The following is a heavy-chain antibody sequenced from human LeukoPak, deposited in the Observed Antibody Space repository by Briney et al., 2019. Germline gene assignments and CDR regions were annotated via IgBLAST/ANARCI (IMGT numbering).Heavy chain of an antibody. CDR2: IIPILGIA. Sequence: WASVKVSCKASGGTFSSCAISWVRQAPGQGLEWMGRIIPILGIANYAQKFQGRVTITADKSTSTAYMELSSLRSEDTAVYYCARDSFAVGYYGSGSFDYWGQGTLVTVSS. CDR3: ARDSFAVGYYGSGSFDY. V-gene: IGHV1-69*04. CDR1: GGTFSSCA. D-gene: IGHD3-10*01. J-gene: IGHJ4*02.